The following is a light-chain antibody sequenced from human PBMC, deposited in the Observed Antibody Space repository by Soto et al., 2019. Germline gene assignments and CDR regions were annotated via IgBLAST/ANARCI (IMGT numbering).Light chain of an antibody. J-gene: IGKJ1*01. Sequence: QMTMSPATLSASVAERVTITCLASQNINSWLAWYQQKPGKAPKLLIYKASSLESGVPSRFSGSGSATEFTLTISILQPDDFAAYYCQQYNSNSRTLGQGTKVDIK. V-gene: IGKV1-5*03. CDR2: KAS. CDR3: QQYNSNSRT. CDR1: QNINSW.